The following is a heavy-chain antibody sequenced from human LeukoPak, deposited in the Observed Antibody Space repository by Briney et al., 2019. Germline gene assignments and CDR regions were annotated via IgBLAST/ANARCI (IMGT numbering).Heavy chain of an antibody. CDR1: GGSISNTNW. D-gene: IGHD3-22*01. CDR3: AREDSSGYLGY. Sequence: SETLSLTCGVSGGSISNTNWWTWVRQPPGKGLEWIGEVDLLGRTNYNPSLKSRVAVSVDKSENHISLKLTSLTAADTAVYYCAREDSSGYLGYWGQGTLVTVSS. J-gene: IGHJ4*02. CDR2: VDLLGRT. V-gene: IGHV4-4*02.